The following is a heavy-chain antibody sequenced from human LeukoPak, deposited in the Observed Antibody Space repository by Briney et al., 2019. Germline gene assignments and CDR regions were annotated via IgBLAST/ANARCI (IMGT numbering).Heavy chain of an antibody. J-gene: IGHJ2*01. CDR3: AREPTDSYYYDSSGYPYWYFDL. Sequence: GGSLRLSCVVSGFTVSTNYMSWVRQAPGKGLEWLSLIYSGGSTYYADSVKGRFTISRDNSKNTLYLQMNSLRAEDTAVYYCAREPTDSYYYDSSGYPYWYFDLWGRGTLVTVSP. V-gene: IGHV3-53*01. CDR2: IYSGGST. D-gene: IGHD3-22*01. CDR1: GFTVSTNY.